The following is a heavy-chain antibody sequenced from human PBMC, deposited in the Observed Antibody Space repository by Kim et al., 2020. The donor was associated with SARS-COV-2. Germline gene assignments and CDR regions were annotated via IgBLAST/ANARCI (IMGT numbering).Heavy chain of an antibody. V-gene: IGHV4-39*01. CDR2: IYYSGST. CDR3: ARHDPTGAMITFGGVIVPPDY. CDR1: GGSISSSSYY. Sequence: SETLSLTCTVSGGSISSSSYYWGWIRQPPGKGLEWIGSIYYSGSTYYNPSLKSRVTISVDTSKNQFSLKLSSVTAADTAVYYCARHDPTGAMITFGGVIVPPDYWGQGTLVTVSS. J-gene: IGHJ4*02. D-gene: IGHD3-16*02.